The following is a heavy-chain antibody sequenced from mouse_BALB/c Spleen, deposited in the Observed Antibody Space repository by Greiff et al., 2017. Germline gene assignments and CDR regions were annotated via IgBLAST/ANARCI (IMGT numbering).Heavy chain of an antibody. CDR2: ISSGGST. V-gene: IGHV5-6-5*01. CDR3: AREWRLLNYFDY. J-gene: IGHJ2*01. CDR1: GFTFSSYA. D-gene: IGHD2-3*01. Sequence: EVKLQESGGGLVKPGGSLKLSCAASGFTFSSYAMSWVRQTPEKRLEWVASISSGGSTYYPDSVKGRFTISRDNARNILYLQMSSLRSEDTAMYYCAREWRLLNYFDYWGQGTTLTVSS.